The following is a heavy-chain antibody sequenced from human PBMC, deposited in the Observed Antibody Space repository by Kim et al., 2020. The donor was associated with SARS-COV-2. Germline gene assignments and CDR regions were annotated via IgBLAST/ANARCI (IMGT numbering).Heavy chain of an antibody. Sequence: NHNPSLKSRVTISVDTSKNQFSLKLSSVTAADTAVYYCASMVRGVTYFDYWGQGTLVTVSS. V-gene: IGHV4-4*09. CDR3: ASMVRGVTYFDY. J-gene: IGHJ4*02. D-gene: IGHD3-10*01.